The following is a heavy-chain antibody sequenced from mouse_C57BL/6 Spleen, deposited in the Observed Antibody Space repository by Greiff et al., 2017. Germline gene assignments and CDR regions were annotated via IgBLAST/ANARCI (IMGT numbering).Heavy chain of an antibody. J-gene: IGHJ2*01. V-gene: IGHV1-26*01. CDR1: GYTFTDYY. CDR3: GRGTYYYGSSYGDDY. Sequence: EVQLQQSGPELVKPGASVKISCKASGYTFTDYYMNWVKQSHGKSLEWIGDINPNNGGTSYNQKFKGKATLTVDKSSSTAYMELRSLTSEDSAVYYCGRGTYYYGSSYGDDYWGQGTTLTVSS. D-gene: IGHD1-1*01. CDR2: INPNNGGT.